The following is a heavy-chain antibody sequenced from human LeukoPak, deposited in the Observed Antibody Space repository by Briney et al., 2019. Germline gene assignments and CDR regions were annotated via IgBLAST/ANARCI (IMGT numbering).Heavy chain of an antibody. Sequence: SETLSLTCAVSGASISGSGYYLGWIRQPPGKGLEWIGEINHSGSTNYNPSLKSRVTISVDTSKNQFSLKLSSVTAADTAVYYCARRSVGRNGSGSYYKYWGQGTLVTVSS. CDR1: GASISGSGYY. V-gene: IGHV4-39*07. J-gene: IGHJ4*02. CDR2: INHSGST. D-gene: IGHD3-10*01. CDR3: ARRSVGRNGSGSYYKY.